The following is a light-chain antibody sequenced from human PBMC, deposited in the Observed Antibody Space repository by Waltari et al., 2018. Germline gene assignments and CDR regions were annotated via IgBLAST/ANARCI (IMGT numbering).Light chain of an antibody. V-gene: IGKV3-20*01. Sequence: RASQRLTKNYLALYQQKPGQAPRLLIYGASSRAAGIPERFSGSGSGTDFTLTISRLEPEDFGVYYCQQYGSSILYTFGQGTKLEIK. J-gene: IGKJ2*01. CDR3: QQYGSSILYT. CDR2: GAS. CDR1: QRLTKNY.